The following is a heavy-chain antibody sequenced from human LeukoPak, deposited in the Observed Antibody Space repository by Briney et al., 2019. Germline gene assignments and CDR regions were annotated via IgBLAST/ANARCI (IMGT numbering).Heavy chain of an antibody. J-gene: IGHJ5*02. Sequence: SETLSLTCTVSGGSISSYYWSWIRQPPGKGLEWIGYIYYSGSTNYDPSLESRVTISVDTSKNQFSLKLSSVTAADTAVYYCARGVNYDFWSGYREYNWFDPWGQGTLVTVSS. CDR1: GGSISSYY. CDR2: IYYSGST. D-gene: IGHD3-3*01. CDR3: ARGVNYDFWSGYREYNWFDP. V-gene: IGHV4-59*01.